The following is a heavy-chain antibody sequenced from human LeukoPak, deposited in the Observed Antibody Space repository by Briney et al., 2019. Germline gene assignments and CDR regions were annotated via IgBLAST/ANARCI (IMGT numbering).Heavy chain of an antibody. J-gene: IGHJ4*02. CDR1: GGSISSSSYY. D-gene: IGHD6-6*01. CDR2: LYYSGGA. CDR3: ARHLRRSSNFDY. V-gene: IGHV4-39*01. Sequence: SETLSLTCTVSGGSISSSSYYWAWIRQPPGKGLEWVGSLYYSGGAYNNPSLKGRVTISVDTYKSQFSLKLTSVTAADTAVYYCARHLRRSSNFDYWGQGTLVTVSS.